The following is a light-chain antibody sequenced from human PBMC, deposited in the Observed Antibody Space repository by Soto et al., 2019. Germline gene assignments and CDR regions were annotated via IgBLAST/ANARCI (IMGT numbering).Light chain of an antibody. CDR2: EVV. CDR3: KSYAGSNTYV. Sequence: QSVLTQPPSASGSPGQSVTISCTGTKRDIGLFDFVSWYQHHPGKAPRLIIYEVVQRPSRVPDRFSGSKSGNTASLTVSGLQAADEADYFCKSYAGSNTYVFGSGTKLTVL. V-gene: IGLV2-8*01. CDR1: KRDIGLFDF. J-gene: IGLJ1*01.